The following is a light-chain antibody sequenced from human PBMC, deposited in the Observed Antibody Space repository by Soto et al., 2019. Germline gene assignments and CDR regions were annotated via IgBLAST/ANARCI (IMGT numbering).Light chain of an antibody. V-gene: IGLV2-8*01. Sequence: QSALTQPPSAPGSPGQSVTISCTGTSSDVGGYNYVSWYQQHPGKAPKLMIYEVSKRPSGVPDRFSGSKSGNTASLTVSGLQAEDGADYYCSSYAGGNNLVFGGGTKLTVL. J-gene: IGLJ2*01. CDR2: EVS. CDR1: SSDVGGYNY. CDR3: SSYAGGNNLV.